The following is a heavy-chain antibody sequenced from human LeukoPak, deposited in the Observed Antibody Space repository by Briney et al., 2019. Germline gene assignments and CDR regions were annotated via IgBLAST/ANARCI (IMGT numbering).Heavy chain of an antibody. J-gene: IGHJ4*02. CDR2: IWYDGSNK. CDR3: ARGRYYSHY. CDR1: GFTFSSYG. Sequence: GGSLRLSCAASGFTFSSYGIQWVRQAPGKGLEWVAVIWYDGSNKYYADSVKGRFTISRDNSNNTLYLQMNSLRAEDTAVYYCARGRYYSHYWGQGTLVTVSS. V-gene: IGHV3-33*01. D-gene: IGHD2-21*01.